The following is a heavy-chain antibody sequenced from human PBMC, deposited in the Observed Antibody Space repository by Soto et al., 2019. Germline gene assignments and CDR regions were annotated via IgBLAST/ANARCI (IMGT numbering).Heavy chain of an antibody. CDR2: ISSNGSTI. Sequence: DWTGGSLRLSCAASGFTFSDYYMSWIRQAPGKGLEWVSYISSNGSTIYYADSVKGRFTISRDNAKNSLYLQMNSLRAEDTAVYYCARAYGDYEDYMDVWGKGTTVTVSS. V-gene: IGHV3-11*01. CDR3: ARAYGDYEDYMDV. CDR1: GFTFSDYY. D-gene: IGHD4-17*01. J-gene: IGHJ6*03.